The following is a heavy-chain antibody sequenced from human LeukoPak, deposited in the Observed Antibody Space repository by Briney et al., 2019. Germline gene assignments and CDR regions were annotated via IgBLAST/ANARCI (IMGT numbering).Heavy chain of an antibody. CDR1: GGTFSSYA. D-gene: IGHD3-3*01. Sequence: SVKVSCKASGGTFSSYAISWVRQAPGQGLEWMGGIIPIFGTANYAQKFQGRVTITADESTSTAYMELSSLRSEDTAVYYCARCFWSGSPDAFDIWGQGTMVTVSS. CDR2: IIPIFGTA. J-gene: IGHJ3*02. CDR3: ARCFWSGSPDAFDI. V-gene: IGHV1-69*13.